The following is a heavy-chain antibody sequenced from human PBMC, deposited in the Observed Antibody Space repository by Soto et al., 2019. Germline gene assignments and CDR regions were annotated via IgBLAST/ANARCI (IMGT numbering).Heavy chain of an antibody. CDR1: GFSLNTRGVG. V-gene: IGHV2-5*02. Sequence: ADPRLVKPTQTLTLTCTFTGFSLNTRGVGVGWIRQPPGKALEWLAVIYWDDDRRYSPSLNSRLTITKDTSRNQVVLTMTNMDPVDTATYYCAHIMITYGVVIGLDAFDNWGQGTIVTVSS. CDR2: IYWDDDR. D-gene: IGHD3-16*02. CDR3: AHIMITYGVVIGLDAFDN. J-gene: IGHJ3*02.